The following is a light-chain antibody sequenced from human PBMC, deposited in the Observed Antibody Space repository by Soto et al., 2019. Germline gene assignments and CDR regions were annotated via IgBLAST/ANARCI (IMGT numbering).Light chain of an antibody. J-gene: IGLJ2*01. CDR2: LNSDGSH. Sequence: QAVVTQSPSASASLGASVKLTCTLSSGHSNYAIAWHQQQSEKGPRYLMKLNSDGSHSKGDGIPDRFSGSSSGAERYLTISGLQSDDEADCYCQTWGSGIVVFGGGTKLTVL. V-gene: IGLV4-69*01. CDR3: QTWGSGIVV. CDR1: SGHSNYA.